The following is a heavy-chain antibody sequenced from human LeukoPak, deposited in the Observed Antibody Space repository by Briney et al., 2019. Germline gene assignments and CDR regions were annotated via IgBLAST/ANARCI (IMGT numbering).Heavy chain of an antibody. CDR2: INPNSGGT. CDR1: GYTFTSYG. V-gene: IGHV1-2*06. J-gene: IGHJ4*02. CDR3: ARDLAPYYDFWSGYFLDY. Sequence: ASVKVSCKASGYTFTSYGISWVRQAPGQGLEWMGRINPNSGGTNYAQKFQGRVTMTRDTSISTAYMELSRLRSDDTAVYYCARDLAPYYDFWSGYFLDYWGQGTLVTVSS. D-gene: IGHD3-3*01.